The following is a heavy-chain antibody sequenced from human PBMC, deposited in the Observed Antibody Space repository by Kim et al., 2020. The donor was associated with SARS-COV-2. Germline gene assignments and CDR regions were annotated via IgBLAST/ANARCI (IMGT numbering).Heavy chain of an antibody. CDR3: ARDDSGGHSANDYYGMDV. Sequence: GGSLRLSCVVSGFTLSSYSMNWVRQAPGKGLEWVSYISSSSSTIYYADSVKGRFTISRDNAKNSLYLQMNSLRDEDTAVYYCARDDSGGHSANDYYGMDVCGERDTVSVSS. V-gene: IGHV3-48*02. CDR1: GFTLSSYS. J-gene: IGHJ6*02. D-gene: IGHD1-26*01. CDR2: ISSSSSTI.